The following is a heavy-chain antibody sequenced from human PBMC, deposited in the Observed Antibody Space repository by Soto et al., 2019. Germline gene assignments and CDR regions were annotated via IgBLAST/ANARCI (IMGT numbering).Heavy chain of an antibody. V-gene: IGHV3-30*18. CDR2: ISNDGSNE. D-gene: IGHD3-10*01. CDR3: AKQRAGYGSGSDTFYFDF. CDR1: GFTFRWFG. J-gene: IGHJ4*02. Sequence: GGSLRLSCAGSGFTFRWFGMNWVRQAPGKGLEWVARISNDGSNEYYADSVRGRFTISRDNSKNTLFLQMSSLRAEDTALYYCAKQRAGYGSGSDTFYFDFWGQGTLVTVSS.